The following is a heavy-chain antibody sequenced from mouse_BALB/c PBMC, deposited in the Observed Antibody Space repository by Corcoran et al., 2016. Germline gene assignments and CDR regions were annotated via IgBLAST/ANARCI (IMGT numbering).Heavy chain of an antibody. CDR1: GFNIKDTY. CDR2: IDPANGNT. Sequence: ELQLQQSGAELVKPGASVKLSCTASGFNIKDTYMHWVKQRPEQGLEWIGRIDPANGNTKYDPKFQGKATITADTSSNTAYLQLSSLTSEDAAVYYCARRGNHWYFYVCGAGTKVTVSS. D-gene: IGHD2-1*01. CDR3: ARRGNHWYFYV. V-gene: IGHV14-3*02. J-gene: IGHJ1*01.